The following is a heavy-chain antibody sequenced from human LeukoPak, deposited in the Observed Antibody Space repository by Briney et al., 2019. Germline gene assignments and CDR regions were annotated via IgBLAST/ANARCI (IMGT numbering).Heavy chain of an antibody. V-gene: IGHV4-59*08. D-gene: IGHD6-13*01. Sequence: PSETLSITCTVSGGSISSYYWSWIRQPPGKGLEWIGYIYYSGSTNYNPSLKSRVTISVDTSKNQFSLKLSSVTAADTAVYYCARHADSSSWYLGFDYWGQGTLVTVSS. CDR2: IYYSGST. J-gene: IGHJ4*02. CDR1: GGSISSYY. CDR3: ARHADSSSWYLGFDY.